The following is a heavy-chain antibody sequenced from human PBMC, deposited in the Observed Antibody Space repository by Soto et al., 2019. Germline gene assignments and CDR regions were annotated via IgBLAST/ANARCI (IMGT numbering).Heavy chain of an antibody. CDR1: GGTFSSYA. CDR2: IIPIFGTA. V-gene: IGHV1-69*01. J-gene: IGHJ5*02. CDR3: ALLAREGDWFDP. Sequence: QVQLVQSGAEVKKPGSSVKVSCKASGGTFSSYAISWVRQAPGQGLEWMGGIIPIFGTANYAQKFQGRVTITADESTSTAYMELSSLRSADTAVSYCALLAREGDWFDPWGQGTLVTVSS.